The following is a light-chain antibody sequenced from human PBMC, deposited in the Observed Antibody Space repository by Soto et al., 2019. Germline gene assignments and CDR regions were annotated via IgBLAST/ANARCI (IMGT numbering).Light chain of an antibody. V-gene: IGKV3-20*01. J-gene: IGKJ2*01. CDR1: QSVSSNY. Sequence: EIVLTQSPGTLSLSPGERATVSCRASQSVSSNYLAWYQQKPGQAPRLLIYGSSSRATGIPDRFSGGGSGTDFTLTISRLEPEDFAVYFCQQYGSSPPFTFGQGTKVEIK. CDR2: GSS. CDR3: QQYGSSPPFT.